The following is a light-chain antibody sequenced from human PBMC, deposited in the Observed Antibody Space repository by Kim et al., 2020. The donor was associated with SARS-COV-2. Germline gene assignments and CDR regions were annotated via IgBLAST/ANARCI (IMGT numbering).Light chain of an antibody. CDR3: QSYDTSLSGVV. Sequence: QSVLTQPPSVSGAPGQRVTLSCTGSSSNIGAGYDVNWYQQLPGTAPKLLIYANNNRPSGVPDRFSGSKSGTSASLAITGLQAEDEADYYCQSYDTSLSGVVFDGATQLTVL. J-gene: IGLJ2*01. V-gene: IGLV1-40*01. CDR2: ANN. CDR1: SSNIGAGYD.